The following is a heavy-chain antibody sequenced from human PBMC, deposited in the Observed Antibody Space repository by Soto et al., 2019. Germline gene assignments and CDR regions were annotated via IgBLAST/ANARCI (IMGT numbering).Heavy chain of an antibody. Sequence: ASVKVSCKASGYSFTTYYVHWVRQAPGQGLEWMGIINPSFGTTSNAQNFQGRVTVTSVTSTSTVYLELSSLRSEDTALYYCARVLFGNSGRPFDIWGQGTMLTVSS. D-gene: IGHD3-10*01. CDR2: INPSFGTT. J-gene: IGHJ3*02. V-gene: IGHV1-46*01. CDR1: GYSFTTYY. CDR3: ARVLFGNSGRPFDI.